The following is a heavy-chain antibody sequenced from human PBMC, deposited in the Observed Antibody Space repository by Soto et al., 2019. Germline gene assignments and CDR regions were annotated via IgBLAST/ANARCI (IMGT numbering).Heavy chain of an antibody. D-gene: IGHD3-22*01. CDR2: ISYDGSNK. V-gene: IGHV3-30*18. CDR3: AKDTYYHDSSGYYVFDY. J-gene: IGHJ4*02. CDR1: DFTFSSYG. Sequence: QVQLVESGGGVVQPGRSLTLSCAASDFTFSSYGIRWVRQAPGKGLEWVAVISYDGSNKQYGDSVKGRFTMSRDNSKNTVHLQMNSLRVEDTAVYYCAKDTYYHDSSGYYVFDYWGQGTLVTVSS.